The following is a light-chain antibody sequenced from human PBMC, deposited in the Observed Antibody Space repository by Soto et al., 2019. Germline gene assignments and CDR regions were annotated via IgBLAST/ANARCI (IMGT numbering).Light chain of an antibody. Sequence: QSALTQPASVSGSPGQSITISCTGTSNDVGGYNYVSWYQQQPGKAPKLIIYEVSHRPSGISNRFSGSKSGNTASLTISGLHVEDEADYYCSSHSATSPYVFGTGTKVIVL. CDR2: EVS. J-gene: IGLJ1*01. CDR1: SNDVGGYNY. CDR3: SSHSATSPYV. V-gene: IGLV2-14*01.